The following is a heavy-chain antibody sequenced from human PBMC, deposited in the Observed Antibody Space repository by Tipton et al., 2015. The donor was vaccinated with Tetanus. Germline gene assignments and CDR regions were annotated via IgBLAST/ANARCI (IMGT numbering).Heavy chain of an antibody. Sequence: SLRLSCVASGFTFDDYAMHWVRQAPGKGLEWVSGMSWNSGSIGYADSVKGRFTISRDNAKNSLFLQMNSLRAEDTAVYYCARDSSSWGRNWGQGTLVTVSS. D-gene: IGHD6-13*01. J-gene: IGHJ4*02. CDR1: GFTFDDYA. V-gene: IGHV3-9*01. CDR2: MSWNSGSI. CDR3: ARDSSSWGRN.